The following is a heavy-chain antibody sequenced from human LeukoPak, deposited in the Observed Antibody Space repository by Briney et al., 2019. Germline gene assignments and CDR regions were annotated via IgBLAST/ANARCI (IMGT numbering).Heavy chain of an antibody. CDR3: TQREGPMSGSYDYFDP. V-gene: IGHV4-4*09. Sequence: SETLSLTCTVAGGSISGYYWSGSRQPPRQGLEWMAYIHNNGYTNYNPSLKSRVPISVDTSKYQLSLKVTSVTAADTAMYYCTQREGPMSGSYDYFDPWGQGTLVTVS. CDR2: IHNNGYT. J-gene: IGHJ5*02. CDR1: GGSISGYY. D-gene: IGHD1-26*01.